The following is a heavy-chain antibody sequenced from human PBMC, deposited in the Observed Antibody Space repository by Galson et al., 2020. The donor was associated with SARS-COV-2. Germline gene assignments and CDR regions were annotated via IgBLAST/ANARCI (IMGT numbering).Heavy chain of an antibody. V-gene: IGHV3-15*01. J-gene: IGHJ3*02. CDR3: TTDNYHYYDSSGYYHDAFDI. Sequence: GGSLRLSCAASGFTFSNAWMSWVRQAPGKGLEWVGRIKSKTDGGTTDYAAPVKGRFTISRDDSKNTLYLQMNSLKTEDTAVYYCTTDNYHYYDSSGYYHDAFDIWGQGTMVTVSS. D-gene: IGHD3-22*01. CDR2: IKSKTDGGTT. CDR1: GFTFSNAW.